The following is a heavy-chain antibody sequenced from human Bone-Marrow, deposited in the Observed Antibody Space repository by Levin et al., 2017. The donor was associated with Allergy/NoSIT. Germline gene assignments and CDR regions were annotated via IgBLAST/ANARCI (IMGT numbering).Heavy chain of an antibody. V-gene: IGHV3-43D*04. J-gene: IGHJ4*02. CDR2: INWAGDTA. CDR3: ARAERDFTIFGAFES. D-gene: IGHD3-3*01. CDR1: GFTFSDYA. Sequence: GESLKISCAASGFTFSDYAMHWVRQVPGKGLDWVSLINWAGDTAYYADSVRGRFTTSRDNSKNSLFLQMDKLRPEDAALYFCARAERDFTIFGAFESWGQGTLVAVSS.